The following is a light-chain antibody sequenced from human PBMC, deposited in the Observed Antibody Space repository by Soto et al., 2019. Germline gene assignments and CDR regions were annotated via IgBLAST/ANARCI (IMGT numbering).Light chain of an antibody. CDR1: DSDIGGYDH. Sequence: QSVLTQPASVSAPPGQSIAISCTGTDSDIGGYDHVSWYQQHPGKAPKLLIYDVTNRPSGVSSRFSGSKAGRTASLTISGLQTEDEADYYCSSHTSSTALVFVTGTKVTVL. CDR2: DVT. J-gene: IGLJ1*01. CDR3: SSHTSSTALV. V-gene: IGLV2-14*03.